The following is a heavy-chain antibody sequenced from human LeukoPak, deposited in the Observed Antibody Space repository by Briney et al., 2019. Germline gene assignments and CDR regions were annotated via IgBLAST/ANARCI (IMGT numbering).Heavy chain of an antibody. CDR2: IIDSGDIT. Sequence: GESLRLSCAASGFTFSSYPMTWVRQAPGKGLEWVSGIIDSGDITYYANSVKGRFTISRDNSKNTQYLQMNSLRAEDTAVYYCAKLGGQEVYNYYVGVWGKGTTVAVSS. CDR1: GFTFSSYP. D-gene: IGHD3-16*01. CDR3: AKLGGQEVYNYYVGV. V-gene: IGHV3-23*01. J-gene: IGHJ6*03.